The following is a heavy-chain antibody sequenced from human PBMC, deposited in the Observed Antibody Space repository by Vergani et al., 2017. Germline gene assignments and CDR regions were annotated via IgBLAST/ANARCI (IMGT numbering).Heavy chain of an antibody. CDR3: ARTALDYYYDSSGFFDY. V-gene: IGHV1-69*12. J-gene: IGHJ4*02. D-gene: IGHD3-22*01. Sequence: QVQLVQYGAEVKKPGSSVKVSCKASGGTFSSYAISWVRQAPGQGLEWMGGIIPIFGTANYAQKFQGRVTITADESTSTAYMELSSLRSEDTAVYYCARTALDYYYDSSGFFDYWGQGTLVTVSS. CDR1: GGTFSSYA. CDR2: IIPIFGTA.